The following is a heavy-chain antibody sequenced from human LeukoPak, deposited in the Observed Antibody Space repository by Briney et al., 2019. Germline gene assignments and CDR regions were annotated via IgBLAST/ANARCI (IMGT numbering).Heavy chain of an antibody. D-gene: IGHD6-13*01. CDR3: ARVPYSSSWLNYFDY. V-gene: IGHV1-46*01. Sequence: ASVKVSCKASGYTFTSYYMHWVRQAPGQGLEWMGIINPSGGSTSFAQKFQGRVTMTRDTSTSTVYMVLSSLRSEDTAVYYCARVPYSSSWLNYFDYWGQGTLVTVSS. J-gene: IGHJ4*02. CDR2: INPSGGST. CDR1: GYTFTSYY.